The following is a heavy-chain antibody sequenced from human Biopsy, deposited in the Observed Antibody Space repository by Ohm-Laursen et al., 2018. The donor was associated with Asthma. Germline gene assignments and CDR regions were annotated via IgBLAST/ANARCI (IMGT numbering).Heavy chain of an antibody. CDR1: GFSFGDYF. CDR2: ISSSGSTK. J-gene: IGHJ6*02. D-gene: IGHD6-13*01. V-gene: IGHV3-11*01. CDR3: ARVLESSSWGPFYFFTLDV. Sequence: SLRLSCAAFGFSFGDYFMTWVRQAPGKGLEWVASISSSGSTKYPSESVLGRCTISRDNTQKSMSLGLRSLRVEDTAIYYCARVLESSSWGPFYFFTLDVWGQGTPVAVSS.